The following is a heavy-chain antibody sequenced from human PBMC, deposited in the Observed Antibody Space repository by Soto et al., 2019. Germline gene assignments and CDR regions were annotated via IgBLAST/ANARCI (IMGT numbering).Heavy chain of an antibody. CDR2: ISSSGSSI. Sequence: GGSLRLSCAASGFTFSSYSMNWVRQAPGKGLEWVSSISSSGSSIYYADSVKGRFTISRDNSKNTLYLQMNSLRAEDTAVYYCAKVGWNYYFDYWGQGTLVTVSS. D-gene: IGHD1-7*01. J-gene: IGHJ4*02. CDR3: AKVGWNYYFDY. V-gene: IGHV3-23*01. CDR1: GFTFSSYS.